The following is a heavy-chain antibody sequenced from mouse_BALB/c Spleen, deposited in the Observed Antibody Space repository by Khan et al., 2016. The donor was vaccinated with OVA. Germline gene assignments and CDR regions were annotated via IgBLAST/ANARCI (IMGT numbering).Heavy chain of an antibody. CDR1: GYTFTSYT. CDR3: VRDGAYHRNDGWFAS. J-gene: IGHJ3*01. CDR2: INPSNGYT. D-gene: IGHD2-14*01. Sequence: QVQLQQSGAELARPGASVKMSCKASGYTFTSYTIHWIKKRPGQGLEWIGYINPSNGYTNYNQKFKDKATLTTDKSSTTAYLQLSSLTSDDSAVYNCVRDGAYHRNDGWFASGAKGLWSLSLQ. V-gene: IGHV1-4*01.